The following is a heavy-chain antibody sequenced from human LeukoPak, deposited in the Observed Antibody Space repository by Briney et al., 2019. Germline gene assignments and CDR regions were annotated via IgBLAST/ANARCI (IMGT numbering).Heavy chain of an antibody. CDR3: ARLHPIAAAGTGF. D-gene: IGHD6-13*01. Sequence: GGSLRLSCAASGFTVSSNYMSWVRQAPGKGLEWVSVIYSGGSTYYADSVKGRFTISRDNSKNTLYLQMNSLRAEDTAVYYCARLHPIAAAGTGFWGQGTLVTVSS. J-gene: IGHJ4*02. CDR1: GFTVSSNY. CDR2: IYSGGST. V-gene: IGHV3-66*04.